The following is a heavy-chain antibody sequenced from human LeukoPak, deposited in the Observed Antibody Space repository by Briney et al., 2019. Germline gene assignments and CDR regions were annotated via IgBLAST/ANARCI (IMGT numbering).Heavy chain of an antibody. J-gene: IGHJ5*02. D-gene: IGHD1-26*01. Sequence: SETLSLTCNVSGGSISSYYWSWIRQPPGKGLEWIGYIYYSGSTNYNPSLKSRVTISVDTSKNQFSLKLSSVTAADTAVYYCARVRRYSGSYWFDPWGQGTLVTVSS. CDR1: GGSISSYY. V-gene: IGHV4-59*01. CDR2: IYYSGST. CDR3: ARVRRYSGSYWFDP.